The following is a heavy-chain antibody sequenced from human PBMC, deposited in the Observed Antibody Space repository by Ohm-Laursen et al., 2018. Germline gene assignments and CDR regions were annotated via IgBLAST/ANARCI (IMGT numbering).Heavy chain of an antibody. CDR3: AKDIRGAYYYDSSGYNY. V-gene: IGHV3-9*01. Sequence: SLRLSCTASGFTFDDYAMHWVRQAPGKGPEWVSGISWNSGSIGYADSVKGRFTISRDNAKNPLYLQMNSLRAEDTALYYCAKDIRGAYYYDSSGYNYWGQGTLVTVSS. J-gene: IGHJ4*02. CDR1: GFTFDDYA. CDR2: ISWNSGSI. D-gene: IGHD3-22*01.